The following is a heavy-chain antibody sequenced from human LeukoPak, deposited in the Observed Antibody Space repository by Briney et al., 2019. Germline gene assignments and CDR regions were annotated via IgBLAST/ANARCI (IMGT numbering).Heavy chain of an antibody. CDR1: GGSISGYY. Sequence: PSETLSLTCTVSGGSISGYYWSWIRQPPGKGLEWTGYIYSSGTTNYNPSLESRVTFSVDTSKNQFSLDLTSVTAADTAMYYCARHAKGRIANWYFDLWGRGTLVIVSS. CDR3: ARHAKGRIANWYFDL. CDR2: IYSSGTT. J-gene: IGHJ2*01. V-gene: IGHV4-4*08.